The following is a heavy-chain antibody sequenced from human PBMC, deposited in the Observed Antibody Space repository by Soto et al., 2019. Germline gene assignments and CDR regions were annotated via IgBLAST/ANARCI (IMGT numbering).Heavy chain of an antibody. J-gene: IGHJ5*02. CDR1: GDTFTSYY. V-gene: IGHV1-46*01. CDR3: ARSSGGVFAIIIEGTNWFGP. CDR2: INPNGGST. Sequence: ASVKVSCKAPGDTFTSYYMHWVRQAPGHGLEWMGVINPNGGSTRFAQKFQGRVTMTSDTSTSTVYMELRGLTSEDTAVYYCARSSGGVFAIIIEGTNWFGPWRQRTLVSASS. D-gene: IGHD3-16*01.